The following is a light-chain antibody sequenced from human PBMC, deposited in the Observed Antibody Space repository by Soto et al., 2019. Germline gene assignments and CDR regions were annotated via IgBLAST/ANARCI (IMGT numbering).Light chain of an antibody. CDR1: SSNIESNY. CDR3: AAWDDSLSGQV. CDR2: RNN. J-gene: IGLJ1*01. V-gene: IGLV1-47*01. Sequence: QSVLTQPPSASGTPGQRVTISCSGSSSNIESNYVYWYQQLPGTAPKLLIYRNNQRPSGVPDRFSGSKSGTSASLAISGLLSEDEADYYCAAWDDSLSGQVFGTGTKVTVL.